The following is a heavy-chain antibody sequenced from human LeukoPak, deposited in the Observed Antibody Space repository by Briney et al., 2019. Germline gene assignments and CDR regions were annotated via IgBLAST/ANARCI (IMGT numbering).Heavy chain of an antibody. CDR2: ISGSGTNT. V-gene: IGHV3-23*01. CDR1: EFTFSSYA. D-gene: IGHD2-21*01. Sequence: GGSLRLPCAASEFTFSSYAMTWVRQAPGKGLEWVSAISGSGTNTYYSGSVRGRFTISRDNSNNRLYLQMNSVRAEDTAMYFCAKDTAVILTAPFDSWGQGTLVTVSS. CDR3: AKDTAVILTAPFDS. J-gene: IGHJ4*02.